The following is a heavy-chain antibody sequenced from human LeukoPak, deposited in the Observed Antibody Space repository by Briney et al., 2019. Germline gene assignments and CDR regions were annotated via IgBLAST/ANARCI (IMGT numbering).Heavy chain of an antibody. Sequence: GGSLRLSCAASGFTFSSYAMSWVRQAPGKGLEWVSAISGSGGSTYYADSVKGRFTISRDNSKNTLYLQMNSLRAEDTAVYYCAKLSSTYYYDSSGYDYWGQGTLVTVSS. CDR1: GFTFSSYA. CDR2: ISGSGGST. CDR3: AKLSSTYYYDSSGYDY. J-gene: IGHJ4*02. V-gene: IGHV3-23*01. D-gene: IGHD3-22*01.